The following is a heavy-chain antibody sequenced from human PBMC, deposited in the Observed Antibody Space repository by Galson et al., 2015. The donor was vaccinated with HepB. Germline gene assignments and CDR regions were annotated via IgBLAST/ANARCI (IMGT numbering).Heavy chain of an antibody. CDR1: GFTLSGYS. CDR3: ARDKTMGREPYFDY. Sequence: SLRLSCAASGFTLSGYSIHWVRQAPGKGLEWVAVIPADGSYKHYADSVKGRFTVSRDNSKNTLYLLMNSLRAEDSAVYYCARDKTMGREPYFDYWGQGTLVTVSS. D-gene: IGHD1-14*01. V-gene: IGHV3-30*04. J-gene: IGHJ4*02. CDR2: IPADGSYK.